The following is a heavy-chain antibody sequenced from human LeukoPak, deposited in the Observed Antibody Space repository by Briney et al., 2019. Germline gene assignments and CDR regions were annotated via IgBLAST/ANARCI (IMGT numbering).Heavy chain of an antibody. Sequence: SETLSLTCAVYGGSFSGYYWSWIRQPPGKGLEWIGEINHSGSTNYNPSLKSRVTISVDTSKNQLSLKVISVTAADTAVYYCAKRGPGSPQSGKYYFDYWGQGTLMTVSS. CDR2: INHSGST. CDR3: AKRGPGSPQSGKYYFDY. J-gene: IGHJ4*02. V-gene: IGHV4-34*01. D-gene: IGHD3-10*01. CDR1: GGSFSGYY.